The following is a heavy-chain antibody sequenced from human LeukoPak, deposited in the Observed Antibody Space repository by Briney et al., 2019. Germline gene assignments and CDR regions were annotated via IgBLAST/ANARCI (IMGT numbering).Heavy chain of an antibody. V-gene: IGHV1-69*05. CDR3: ARVRVSSTRYNWFDH. D-gene: IGHD2-2*01. CDR1: GGTFSSYA. Sequence: SVKVSCKASGGTFSSYAISWVRQAPGQGLEWMGGIIPIFGTANYAQKFQGRVTITTDESTSTAYMELSSLRSEDTAVYYCARVRVSSTRYNWFDHWGQGTLVTVSS. CDR2: IIPIFGTA. J-gene: IGHJ5*02.